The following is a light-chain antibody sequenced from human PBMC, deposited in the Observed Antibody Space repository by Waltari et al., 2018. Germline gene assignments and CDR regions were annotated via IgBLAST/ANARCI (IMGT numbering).Light chain of an antibody. Sequence: DIQMTQSPSSLSASVGDRVVITCRASQSISSCLNWYQQETAKAPKLLIYKAANLQSGVPSRFSGSGSGTDFTLTINSLQPEDFATYYCQQSYSSPYTVGQGTKVEIK. CDR1: QSISSC. CDR2: KAA. J-gene: IGKJ2*01. CDR3: QQSYSSPYT. V-gene: IGKV1-39*01.